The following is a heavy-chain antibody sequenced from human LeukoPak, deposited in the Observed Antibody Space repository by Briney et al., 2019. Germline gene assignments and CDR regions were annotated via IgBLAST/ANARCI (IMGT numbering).Heavy chain of an antibody. CDR1: GFTFSSYA. CDR3: ARDRTWYYDSSGHHAFDI. J-gene: IGHJ3*02. Sequence: GRSLRLSCAASGFTFSSYAMHWVRQAPGKGLEWVAVISYDGSNKYYADSVKGRFTISRDNSKNTLYLQMNSLRAEDTAVYYCARDRTWYYDSSGHHAFDIWGQGTMVTVSS. V-gene: IGHV3-30*04. D-gene: IGHD3-22*01. CDR2: ISYDGSNK.